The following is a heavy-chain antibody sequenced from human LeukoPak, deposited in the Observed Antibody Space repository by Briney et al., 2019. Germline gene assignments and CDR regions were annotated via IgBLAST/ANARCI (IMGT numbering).Heavy chain of an antibody. CDR1: GGSFSGYY. CDR2: THYSGST. CDR3: ARGQGGALLDY. V-gene: IGHV4-34*01. Sequence: SETLSLTCAVYGGSFSGYYWIWIRQPPGKGLEWIGETHYSGSTNYNPSLKSRVTISVDTSNNQFSLKLSSVTAADTAVYYCARGQGGALLDYWGQGTLVTVSS. D-gene: IGHD2-21*01. J-gene: IGHJ4*02.